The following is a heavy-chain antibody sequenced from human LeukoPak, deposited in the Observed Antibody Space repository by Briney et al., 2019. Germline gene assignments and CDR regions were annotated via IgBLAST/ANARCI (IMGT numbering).Heavy chain of an antibody. CDR3: ARDQGGATSDP. D-gene: IGHD1-26*01. CDR1: GYTFTSYG. Sequence: ASVKVSCKASGYTFTSYGISWVRQAPGQGLEWMGWINTDNGNTNYAQKLQGRVTMTTDTSTSTAYMELRTLRSDDTAVYYCARDQGGATSDPWGQGTLVTVSS. CDR2: INTDNGNT. V-gene: IGHV1-18*01. J-gene: IGHJ5*02.